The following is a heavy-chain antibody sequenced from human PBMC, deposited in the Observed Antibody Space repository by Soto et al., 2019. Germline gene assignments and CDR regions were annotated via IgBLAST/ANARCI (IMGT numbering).Heavy chain of an antibody. D-gene: IGHD3-22*01. CDR2: ISSSSSNI. CDR3: ARDVNDSSGYPRPYYFDY. J-gene: IGHJ4*02. Sequence: GGVLRLSCAASGFTFSSYSMNWVRQAPGQGLEWVSYISSSSSNIYYADSVKGRFTISRDNAKNSLYLQMNSLRDEDTAVYYCARDVNDSSGYPRPYYFDYWGQGTLVTVSS. CDR1: GFTFSSYS. V-gene: IGHV3-48*02.